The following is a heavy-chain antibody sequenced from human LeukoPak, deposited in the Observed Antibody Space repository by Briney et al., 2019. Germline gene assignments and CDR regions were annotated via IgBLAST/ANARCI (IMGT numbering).Heavy chain of an antibody. V-gene: IGHV5-51*01. CDR2: IYPGDSDT. Sequence: GESLKISCKGSGYSITNYWIGWVRQMPGKGLEWMGIIYPGDSDTGYSPSFQGQVTISADKSISTAYLQWSSLKASDTAMYYCARHPGAYGDYTPGGAFDIWGQGTMVTVSS. J-gene: IGHJ3*02. CDR1: GYSITNYW. D-gene: IGHD4-17*01. CDR3: ARHPGAYGDYTPGGAFDI.